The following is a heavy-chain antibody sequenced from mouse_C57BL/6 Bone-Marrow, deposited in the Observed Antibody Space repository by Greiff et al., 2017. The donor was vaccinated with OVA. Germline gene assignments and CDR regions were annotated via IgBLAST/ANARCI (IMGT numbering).Heavy chain of an antibody. CDR3: ALLRVFVAY. V-gene: IGHV1-72*01. CDR2: IDPDSGGT. Sequence: QVQLQQPGAELVKPGASVKLSCKASGYTFTSYWMHWVKQRPGRGLEWIGRIDPDSGGTKYNEKFKGKATLTVDKPSSTAYMQLSSLTSEDSAVYYCALLRVFVAYWAKGLWSLSLQ. CDR1: GYTFTSYW. D-gene: IGHD1-1*01. J-gene: IGHJ3*01.